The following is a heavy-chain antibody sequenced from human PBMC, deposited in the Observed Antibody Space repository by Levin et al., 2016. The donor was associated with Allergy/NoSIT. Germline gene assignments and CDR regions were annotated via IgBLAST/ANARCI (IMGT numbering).Heavy chain of an antibody. J-gene: IGHJ6*02. Sequence: SETLSLTCAVYGGSFSGYYWSWIRQPPGEGLEWIGEINHSGSTNYNPSLKSRVTISVDTSKNQFSLKLSSVTAADTAVYYCARDVRGWSYGMDVWGQGTTVTVSS. CDR2: INHSGST. V-gene: IGHV4-34*01. CDR3: ARDVRGWSYGMDV. CDR1: GGSFSGYY. D-gene: IGHD2-8*01.